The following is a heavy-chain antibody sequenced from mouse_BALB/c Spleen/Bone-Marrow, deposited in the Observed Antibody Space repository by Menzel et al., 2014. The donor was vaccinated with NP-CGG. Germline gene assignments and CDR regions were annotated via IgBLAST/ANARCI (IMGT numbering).Heavy chain of an antibody. J-gene: IGHJ4*01. Sequence: VQLQQSGPELVKPGASVKVSCKASGYAFTSYNMYWVKQSHGKSLEWIGYIDPYSGGTSYNQKFKGKATLTVDKSSSTAYMHLNSLTSGDSAVYYCARRVYYDYYAMDYWGQGTSVTVSS. CDR1: GYAFTSYN. D-gene: IGHD1-1*01. V-gene: IGHV1S135*01. CDR3: ARRVYYDYYAMDY. CDR2: IDPYSGGT.